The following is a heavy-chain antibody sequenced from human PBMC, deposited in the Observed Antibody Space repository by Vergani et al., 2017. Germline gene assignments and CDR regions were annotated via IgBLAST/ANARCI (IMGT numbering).Heavy chain of an antibody. CDR1: GFTFSSYA. D-gene: IGHD4-17*01. CDR3: AKHGQIDYGDSTSYFDY. Sequence: EVQLLESGGGLVQPGGSLRLSCAASGFTFSSYAMSWVRQAPGKGLAWVSAISGSGGSTYYADSVKGRFTISRDNSKNTLYLQMNSLRAEDTAVYYCAKHGQIDYGDSTSYFDYWGQGTLVTVSS. J-gene: IGHJ4*02. CDR2: ISGSGGST. V-gene: IGHV3-23*01.